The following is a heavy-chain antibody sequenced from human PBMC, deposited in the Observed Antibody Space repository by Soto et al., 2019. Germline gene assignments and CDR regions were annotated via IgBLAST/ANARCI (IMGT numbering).Heavy chain of an antibody. D-gene: IGHD5-18*01. CDR1: GFTFSSYG. J-gene: IGHJ6*02. CDR2: ISYDGSNK. Sequence: GGYLRLSCAASGFTFSSYGMHWVRQAPGKGLEWVAVISYDGSNKYYADSVKGRFTISRDNSKNTLYLQMNSLRAEDTAVYYCAKDQGGGYSLERDYYGMDVWGQGTTVTVSS. CDR3: AKDQGGGYSLERDYYGMDV. V-gene: IGHV3-30*18.